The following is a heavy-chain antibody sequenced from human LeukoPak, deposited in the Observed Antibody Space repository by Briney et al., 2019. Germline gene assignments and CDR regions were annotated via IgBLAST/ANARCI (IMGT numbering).Heavy chain of an antibody. V-gene: IGHV4-61*02. J-gene: IGHJ4*02. CDR1: GDSISSGDYY. D-gene: IGHD3-22*01. CDR2: ISSSGST. CDR3: ARSFLAYYYDSSGPTEDY. Sequence: PSQTLSLTCTVSGDSISSGDYYWSWIRQPAGKGLEWIGRISSSGSTNYNPSLKSRVTISVDTSKNQFSLKLSSVTAADTAVYYCARSFLAYYYDSSGPTEDYWGQGTLVTVSS.